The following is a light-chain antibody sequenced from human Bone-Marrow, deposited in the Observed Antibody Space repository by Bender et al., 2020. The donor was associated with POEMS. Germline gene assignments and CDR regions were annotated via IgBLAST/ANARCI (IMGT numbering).Light chain of an antibody. V-gene: IGLV2-14*02. J-gene: IGLJ2*01. Sequence: QSALTQPASVSGSPGQSITISCTGTSSDVGTYDLVSWYQHHPGKAPKLMIYEVSKWPSGVSNRFSGSKSGNTASLTISGLQGEDEGCYYCGSYTRTFSPVFGGGTKLTVL. CDR1: SSDVGTYDL. CDR2: EVS. CDR3: GSYTRTFSPV.